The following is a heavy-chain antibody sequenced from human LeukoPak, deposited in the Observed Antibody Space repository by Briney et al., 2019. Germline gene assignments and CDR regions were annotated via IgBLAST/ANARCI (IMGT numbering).Heavy chain of an antibody. CDR2: INPNSGGT. CDR1: GYTFTCYY. J-gene: IGHJ4*02. Sequence: GASVKVSCKASGYTFTCYYMHWVRQAPGQGLEWMGWINPNSGGTNYAQKFQGRVTMTRDTSISTAYLELSRLRSDDTAVYYCARGYCSGGSCRDFDYWGQGTLVTVSS. D-gene: IGHD2-15*01. CDR3: ARGYCSGGSCRDFDY. V-gene: IGHV1-2*02.